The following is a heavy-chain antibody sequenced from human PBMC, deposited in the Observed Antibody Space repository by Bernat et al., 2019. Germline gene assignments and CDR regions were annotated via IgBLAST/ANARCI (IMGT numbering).Heavy chain of an antibody. Sequence: QVQLVESGGGVVQPGRSLRLSCAASGFTFSSYAMHWVRQAPGKGLEWVAVISYDGSNKYYADSVKGRFTISRDNSKNTLYLQMNSLRAEDTAVYYCAKGTKVLYCGGDCYPIDYWGQGTLVTVSS. CDR2: ISYDGSNK. J-gene: IGHJ4*02. V-gene: IGHV3-30-3*01. CDR3: AKGTKVLYCGGDCYPIDY. CDR1: GFTFSSYA. D-gene: IGHD2-21*02.